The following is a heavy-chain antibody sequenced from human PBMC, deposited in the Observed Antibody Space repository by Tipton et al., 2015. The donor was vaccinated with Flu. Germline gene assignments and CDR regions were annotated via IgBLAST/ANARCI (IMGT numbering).Heavy chain of an antibody. CDR2: IYINGGT. CDR3: ARDPIDDSTAYYYDYYYGLDV. J-gene: IGHJ6*02. CDR1: GDSIRGPYY. Sequence: LSCAVSGDSIRGPYYWGWVRQPPGKGLEWIGRIYINGGTKYNPSLNGRVTISLDTSKNQFSLKLNSVTAADTAVYYCARDPIDDSTAYYYDYYYGLDVWGQGTAVTVSS. V-gene: IGHV4-38-2*02. D-gene: IGHD3-22*01.